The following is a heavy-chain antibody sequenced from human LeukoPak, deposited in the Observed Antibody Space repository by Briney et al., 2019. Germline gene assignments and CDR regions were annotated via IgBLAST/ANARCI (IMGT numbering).Heavy chain of an antibody. Sequence: KPSETLSLTCAVYGGSFSGHYWSWIRQPPGKGLEWIGEINHSGSTNYNPSLKSRVTISVDTSKNQFSLKLSSVTAADTAVYYCARGVIAARFVYWGQGTLVTVSP. D-gene: IGHD6-6*01. CDR2: INHSGST. CDR3: ARGVIAARFVY. CDR1: GGSFSGHY. J-gene: IGHJ4*02. V-gene: IGHV4-34*01.